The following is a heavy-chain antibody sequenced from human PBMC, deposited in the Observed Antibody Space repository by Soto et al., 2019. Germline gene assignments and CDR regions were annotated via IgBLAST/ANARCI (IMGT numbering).Heavy chain of an antibody. CDR1: GGTFSSYA. D-gene: IGHD2-8*01. CDR2: IIPIFGTA. J-gene: IGHJ6*02. CDR3: ARRGLGYCTNGVCYTRYYYGMDV. Sequence: SVKASCKASGGTFSSYAISWVRQAPGQGLEWMGGIIPIFGTANYAQKFQGRVTITADESTSTAYMELSSLRSEDTAVYYCARRGLGYCTNGVCYTRYYYGMDVWGQGTTVTVSS. V-gene: IGHV1-69*13.